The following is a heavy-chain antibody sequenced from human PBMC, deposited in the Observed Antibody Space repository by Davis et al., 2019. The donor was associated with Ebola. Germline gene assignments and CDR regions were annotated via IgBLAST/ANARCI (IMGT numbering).Heavy chain of an antibody. J-gene: IGHJ6*02. D-gene: IGHD3-22*01. Sequence: PSETLSLTCTVSGGSISSHYWSWIRQPPGKGLEWIGYIYYSGSTNYNPSLKSRVTISVDTSKNQFSLKLSSVTAADTAVYYCARDRRYYYDSSGYYYAYYYYGMDVWGQGTTVTVSS. CDR1: GGSISSHY. CDR2: IYYSGST. CDR3: ARDRRYYYDSSGYYYAYYYYGMDV. V-gene: IGHV4-59*11.